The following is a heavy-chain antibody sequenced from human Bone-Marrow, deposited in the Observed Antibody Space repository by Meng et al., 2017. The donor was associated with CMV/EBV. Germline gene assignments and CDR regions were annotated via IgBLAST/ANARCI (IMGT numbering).Heavy chain of an antibody. J-gene: IGHJ6*02. CDR2: ISYDGSNK. V-gene: IGHV3-30*19. CDR3: ARDITPYYYYYGRDV. D-gene: IGHD3-3*01. Sequence: GESLKISFAASGFTFSSHGMHWVRQAPGKGLEWVAVISYDGSNKYYADSVKGRFTISRDNSKNTLYLQMNSLRAEDTAVYYCARDITPYYYYYGRDVWGQGTTVTVSS. CDR1: GFTFSSHG.